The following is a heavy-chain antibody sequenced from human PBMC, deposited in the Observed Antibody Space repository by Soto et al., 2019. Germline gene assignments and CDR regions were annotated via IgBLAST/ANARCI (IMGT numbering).Heavy chain of an antibody. CDR2: IYYSRSN. Sequence: SWVRQQPGKGLEWIGYIYYSRSNYYNPSLKSRVTISVDTSKNQFSLKLSCVTAADTAVYYCARGKMSGYFYYGMDVWGQGTTVTVSS. J-gene: IGHJ6*02. CDR3: ARGKMSGYFYYGMDV. D-gene: IGHD3-3*01. V-gene: IGHV4-31*02.